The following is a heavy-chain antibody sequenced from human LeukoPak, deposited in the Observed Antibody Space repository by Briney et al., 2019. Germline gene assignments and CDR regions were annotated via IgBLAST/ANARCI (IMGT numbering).Heavy chain of an antibody. Sequence: GSLRLSCAASGFTFSSYSMNWVRQAPGKGLEWVSSISSSSSYIYYADSVKGRFTISRDNAKNTLYLQMNSLRAEDTAVYYCARDRGYYYYMDVWGKGTTVTVSS. CDR3: ARDRGYYYYMDV. J-gene: IGHJ6*03. V-gene: IGHV3-21*01. CDR2: ISSSSSYI. CDR1: GFTFSSYS. D-gene: IGHD2-15*01.